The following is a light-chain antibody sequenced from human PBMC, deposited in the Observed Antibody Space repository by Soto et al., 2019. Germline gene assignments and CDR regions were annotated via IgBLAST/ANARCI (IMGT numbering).Light chain of an antibody. Sequence: QSALTQPASVSGSPGQSITISCTGTSSDFGDCNCVSWYQQHPGKAPKLMIYEVSNRPSGVSNRFSGSKSGNTASLTISGLQAEDEADYYCSSYTSSSTWMFGGGTQLTVL. CDR3: SSYTSSSTWM. J-gene: IGLJ3*02. CDR1: SSDFGDCNC. V-gene: IGLV2-14*01. CDR2: EVS.